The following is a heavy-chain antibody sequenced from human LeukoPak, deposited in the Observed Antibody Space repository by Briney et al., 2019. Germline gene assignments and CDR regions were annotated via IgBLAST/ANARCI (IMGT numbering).Heavy chain of an antibody. CDR2: IYHSGST. D-gene: IGHD3-16*02. Sequence: PSQTLSLTCTVSGGSISSGGYYWSWIRQPPGKGLEWIGYIYHSGSTYYNPSLKSRVTISVDTSKNQFSLKLSSVTAADTAVYYCGAFGGVIVHNWFDPWGQGTLVTVSS. V-gene: IGHV4-30-2*01. CDR3: GAFGGVIVHNWFDP. CDR1: GGSISSGGYY. J-gene: IGHJ5*02.